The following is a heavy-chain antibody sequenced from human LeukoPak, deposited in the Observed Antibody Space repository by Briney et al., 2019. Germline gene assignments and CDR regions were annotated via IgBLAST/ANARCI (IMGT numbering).Heavy chain of an antibody. CDR1: GGSISSGDYY. J-gene: IGHJ3*02. CDR3: ARSHYYDSSGYYVDAFDI. V-gene: IGHV4-30-4*01. Sequence: SQTLSLTCTVSGGSISSGDYYWSWIRQPPGKGLEWIGYIYYSGSTYYNPSLKSRVTISVDTTKNQFSLKLSSVTAADTAVYYRARSHYYDSSGYYVDAFDIWGQGTMVTVSS. D-gene: IGHD3-22*01. CDR2: IYYSGST.